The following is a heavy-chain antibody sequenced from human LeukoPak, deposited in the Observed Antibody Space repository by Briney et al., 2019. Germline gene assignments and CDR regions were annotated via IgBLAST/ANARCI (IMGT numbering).Heavy chain of an antibody. CDR3: AKARRGYSGYERYFDY. J-gene: IGHJ4*02. CDR2: ISGSGGST. D-gene: IGHD5-12*01. CDR1: GFTFSSYA. V-gene: IGHV3-23*01. Sequence: GGSLRLSCAASGFTFSSYAMSWVRQAPGKGLEWVSAISGSGGSTYYADSVKGRFTISRDNSKNTLYPQMNSLRAEDTAVYYCAKARRGYSGYERYFDYWGQGTLVTVSS.